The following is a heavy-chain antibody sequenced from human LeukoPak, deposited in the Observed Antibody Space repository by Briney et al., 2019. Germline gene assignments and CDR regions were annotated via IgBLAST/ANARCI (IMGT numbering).Heavy chain of an antibody. D-gene: IGHD3-9*01. V-gene: IGHV4-38-2*02. J-gene: IGHJ4*02. CDR2: IYHSGST. CDR1: GYSISSGYY. CDR3: ARAPDILTGYSRDY. Sequence: SETLSLTCTVSGYSISSGYYWGWIRQPPGKGLEWIGSIYHSGSTYYNPSLKSRVTISVDTSKNQFSLKLSSVTAADTAVYYCARAPDILTGYSRDYWGQGTLVTVSS.